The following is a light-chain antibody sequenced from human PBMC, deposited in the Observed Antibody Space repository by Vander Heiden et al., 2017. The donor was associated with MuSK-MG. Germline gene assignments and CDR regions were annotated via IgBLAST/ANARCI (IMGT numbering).Light chain of an antibody. CDR2: GAS. CDR3: QQYGSSPLT. Sequence: EILLTQSPGTLSLSPGERATLPCRASQSVSSSYLAWYQQKPGQAPRLLIYGASSRATGIPDRFSGSGSGTDFTLTISRLEPEDFAVYYCQQYGSSPLTFGGGTKVEIK. V-gene: IGKV3-20*01. J-gene: IGKJ4*01. CDR1: QSVSSSY.